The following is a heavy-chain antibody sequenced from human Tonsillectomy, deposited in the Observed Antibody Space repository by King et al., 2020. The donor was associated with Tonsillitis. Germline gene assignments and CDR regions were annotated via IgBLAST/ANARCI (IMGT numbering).Heavy chain of an antibody. V-gene: IGHV1-18*04. J-gene: IGHJ6*02. CDR3: SRDDYEDSFGGMDV. CDR1: GYTFTNYG. Sequence: QLVQSGAEVKKAGASVKVSCKASGYTFTNYGISWVRQAPGQGLEWMGWISVHTGKRKYAQKMQGRVTMTTETSTSTAYMELRRLRSDDTAEYCCSRDDYEDSFGGMDVWGQGTTVTV. CDR2: ISVHTGKR. D-gene: IGHD4/OR15-4a*01.